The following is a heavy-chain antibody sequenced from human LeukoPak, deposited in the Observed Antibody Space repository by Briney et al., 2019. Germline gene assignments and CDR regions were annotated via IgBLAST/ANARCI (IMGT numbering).Heavy chain of an antibody. Sequence: PGGSLRLSCAASGFTFTSYGMSWVRQAPGKGLEWVSAISGNGGSTYYADSVKGRFTISRDNSKNTLYLQMNSLRAEDTAVYYCAKPLIGGYSDDSTDFDYWGQGTLVTVSS. CDR1: GFTFTSYG. CDR2: ISGNGGST. J-gene: IGHJ4*02. V-gene: IGHV3-23*01. CDR3: AKPLIGGYSDDSTDFDY. D-gene: IGHD2-21*01.